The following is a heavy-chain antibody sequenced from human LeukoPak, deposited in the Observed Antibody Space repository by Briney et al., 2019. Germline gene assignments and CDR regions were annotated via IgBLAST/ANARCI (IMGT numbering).Heavy chain of an antibody. CDR1: GYTFTGYY. CDR3: ARDQQWLVAWLDP. J-gene: IGHJ5*02. Sequence: ASVKVSCKASGYTFTGYYMHWVRQAPGQGLEWMGWINPNSGGTNYAQKFQGRVTMTRDTSISTAYMELSRLRSDDTAVYYCARDQQWLVAWLDPWGQGTLVTVSS. V-gene: IGHV1-2*02. D-gene: IGHD6-19*01. CDR2: INPNSGGT.